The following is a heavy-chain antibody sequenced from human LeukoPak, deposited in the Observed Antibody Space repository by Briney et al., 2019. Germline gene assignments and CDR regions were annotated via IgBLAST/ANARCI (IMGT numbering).Heavy chain of an antibody. CDR3: AREDAAAAPWFDP. CDR1: GYTSTGYY. V-gene: IGHV1-2*02. Sequence: ASVKVSCKASGYTSTGYYMHWVRQAPGQGLEWMGWINPNSGGTNYAQKFQGRVTMTRDTSISTAYMELSRLRSDDTAVYYCAREDAAAAPWFDPWGQGTLVTVSS. D-gene: IGHD6-13*01. J-gene: IGHJ5*02. CDR2: INPNSGGT.